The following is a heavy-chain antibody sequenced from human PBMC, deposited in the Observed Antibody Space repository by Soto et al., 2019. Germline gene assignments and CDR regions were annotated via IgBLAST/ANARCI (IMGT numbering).Heavy chain of an antibody. Sequence: QVQLQESGPGLVRPSETLSLTCTVSGGSFSSYYWTWIRQSPGKGLEWMGYIYYSGSTDYNPSLRGRLAISIDTSKIQFSLRLNSMTAADTAVYYCAGRDCSGTNCYYLDYYYMDVWGKGTTVTVSS. V-gene: IGHV4-59*08. CDR1: GGSFSSYY. CDR3: AGRDCSGTNCYYLDYYYMDV. CDR2: IYYSGST. J-gene: IGHJ6*03. D-gene: IGHD2-2*01.